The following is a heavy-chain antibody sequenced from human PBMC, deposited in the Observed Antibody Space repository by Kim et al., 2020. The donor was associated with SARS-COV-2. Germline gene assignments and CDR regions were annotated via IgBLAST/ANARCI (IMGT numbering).Heavy chain of an antibody. CDR3: ARGLAVASGYDAFDI. D-gene: IGHD6-19*01. CDR2: ISSSSSYT. Sequence: GGSLRLSCAASGFTFSDYYMSWIRQAPGKGLEWVSYISSSSSYTNYADSVKGRFTISRDNAKNSLYLQMNSLRAEDTAVYYCARGLAVASGYDAFDIWGQGTMVTVSS. V-gene: IGHV3-11*05. J-gene: IGHJ3*02. CDR1: GFTFSDYY.